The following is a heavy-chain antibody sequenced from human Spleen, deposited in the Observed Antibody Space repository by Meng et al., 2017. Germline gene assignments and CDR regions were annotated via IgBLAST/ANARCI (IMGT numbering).Heavy chain of an antibody. V-gene: IGHV4-34*01. CDR3: ARGPTTMAHDFDY. Sequence: QVQLQQGGAGLVKPSETLSLICVVSGGSLSDYYWSWIRQPPGKGLEWIGEINHSGSNNYNPSLESRATISVDTSQNNLSLKLSSVTAADSAVYYCARGPTTMAHDFDYWGQGTLVTVSS. CDR1: GGSLSDYY. D-gene: IGHD4-11*01. CDR2: INHSGSN. J-gene: IGHJ4*02.